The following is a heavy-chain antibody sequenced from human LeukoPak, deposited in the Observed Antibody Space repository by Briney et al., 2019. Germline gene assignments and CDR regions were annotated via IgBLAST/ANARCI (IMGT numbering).Heavy chain of an antibody. D-gene: IGHD3-10*01. J-gene: IGHJ5*02. CDR1: GYTFTSYG. CDR3: ARVFTMVRGAAPGWFDP. Sequence: GASVKVSCKASGYTFTSYGISWVRQAPGQGLEWMGWISAYNGNTNYAQKLQGRVTMTTDTSTSTAYMELRSLRSDDTAVYYCARVFTMVRGAAPGWFDPWGQGTLVTVSS. V-gene: IGHV1-18*01. CDR2: ISAYNGNT.